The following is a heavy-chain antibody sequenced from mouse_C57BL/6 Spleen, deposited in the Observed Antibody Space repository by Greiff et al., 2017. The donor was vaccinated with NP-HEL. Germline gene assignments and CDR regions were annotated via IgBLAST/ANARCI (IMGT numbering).Heavy chain of an antibody. CDR2: INPSNGGT. V-gene: IGHV1-53*01. D-gene: IGHD2-5*01. Sequence: QVQLQQPGTELVKPGASVKLSCKASGYTFTSYWMHWVKQRPGQGLEWIGNINPSNGGTNYNEKFKSKATLTVDKSSSTAYMQLSSLTSEDSAVYYCARGGSNYDPYYYAMDYWGQGTSVTVSS. J-gene: IGHJ4*01. CDR1: GYTFTSYW. CDR3: ARGGSNYDPYYYAMDY.